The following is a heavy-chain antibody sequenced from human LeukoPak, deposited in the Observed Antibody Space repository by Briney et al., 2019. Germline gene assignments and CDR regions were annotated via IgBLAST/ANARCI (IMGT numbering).Heavy chain of an antibody. CDR3: AREGNMRNYFDY. Sequence: PGGSLRLSCAASGFTFSNYAMHWVRQAPGKGLEWVSLISSGGTYEYYADSVKGRFTISRDNSKNTLYLQMNSLRAEDTAVYYCAREGNMRNYFDYWGQGTLVTVSS. V-gene: IGHV3-30*07. D-gene: IGHD2/OR15-2a*01. J-gene: IGHJ4*02. CDR1: GFTFSNYA. CDR2: ISSGGTYE.